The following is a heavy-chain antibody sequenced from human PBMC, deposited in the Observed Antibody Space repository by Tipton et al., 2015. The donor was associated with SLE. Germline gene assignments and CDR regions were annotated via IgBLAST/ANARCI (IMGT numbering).Heavy chain of an antibody. J-gene: IGHJ5*02. CDR1: GGTFSGYY. V-gene: IGHV4-34*01. D-gene: IGHD6-13*01. CDR3: ARRGSSWYRGWFDP. CDR2: INHSGST. Sequence: GLVKPSETLSLTCAVYGGTFSGYYWSWIRQPPGKGLEWIGEINHSGSTNYNSSLKSRVSISVDTSKKQFSLKLSSVTAADTAVYYCARRGSSWYRGWFDPWGQGTLVSVSS.